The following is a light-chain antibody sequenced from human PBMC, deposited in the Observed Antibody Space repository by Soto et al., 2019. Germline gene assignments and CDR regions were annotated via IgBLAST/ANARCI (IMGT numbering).Light chain of an antibody. CDR2: EGS. CDR1: SSDVGSYNL. V-gene: IGLV2-23*01. J-gene: IGLJ1*01. Sequence: QSVLTQLASVYGSPGQSITISCTGTSSDVGSYNLVSWYQQHPGKAPKLMIYEGSKRPSGVSNRFSGSKSGNTASLTISGLQAEDEADYYCCSYAGSSTSYVFGTGTKVTVL. CDR3: CSYAGSSTSYV.